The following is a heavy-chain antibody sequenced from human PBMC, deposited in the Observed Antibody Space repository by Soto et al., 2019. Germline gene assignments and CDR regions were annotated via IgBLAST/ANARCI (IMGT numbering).Heavy chain of an antibody. V-gene: IGHV4-4*02. D-gene: IGHD1-1*01. CDR2: IYHSGST. CDR1: GGSISSSNW. CDR3: ARFAGGTTAIWFDP. J-gene: IGHJ5*02. Sequence: QVQLQESGPGLVKPSGTLSLTCAVSGGSISSSNWWSWVRQPPGKGLEWIGEIYHSGSTNYNPSLMSRSTISIDKSKNQFSLKLSSVTAADTAVYYCARFAGGTTAIWFDPWGQGTLVTVSS.